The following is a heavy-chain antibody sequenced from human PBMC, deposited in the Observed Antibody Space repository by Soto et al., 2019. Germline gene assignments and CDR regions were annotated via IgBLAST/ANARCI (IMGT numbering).Heavy chain of an antibody. V-gene: IGHV3-23*01. D-gene: IGHD3-10*01. CDR2: ITVNGNST. CDR1: RYSFNNYA. J-gene: IGHJ6*02. CDR3: AKDLRFGSQNYYYYFYGMDV. Sequence: EVQLLESGGGLVQPGGSLRLSCTASRYSFNNYAMNWVRQAPGKGLEWVSAITVNGNSTYYADSVRGRFTISRDDSKSTLYLQMRSLGADDTAVYHCAKDLRFGSQNYYYYFYGMDVWGQGTTVTVSS.